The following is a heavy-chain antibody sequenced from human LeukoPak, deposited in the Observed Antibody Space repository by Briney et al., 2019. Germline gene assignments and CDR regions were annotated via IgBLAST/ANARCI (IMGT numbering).Heavy chain of an antibody. Sequence: SETLSLTCTVSGGSISSYYWSWIRQPAGKGLEWIGRIYTGGSNNYNPSLKSRVTMSVDTSKNQFSLKLSSVTAADTAVYYCARGPVTSQWLVRLGAFDIWGQGTMVTVSS. CDR1: GGSISSYY. J-gene: IGHJ3*02. V-gene: IGHV4-4*07. D-gene: IGHD6-19*01. CDR3: ARGPVTSQWLVRLGAFDI. CDR2: IYTGGSN.